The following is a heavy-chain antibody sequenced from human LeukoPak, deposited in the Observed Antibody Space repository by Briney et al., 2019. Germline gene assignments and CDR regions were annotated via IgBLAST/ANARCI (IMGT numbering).Heavy chain of an antibody. D-gene: IGHD6-19*01. Sequence: KPGGSLRLSCAASGFTFSSYAMHWVRQAPGKGLEWVAVISYDGSNKYYADSVKGRFTISRDNSKNTLYLQMNSLRAEDTAVYYCARDRHPYSSGWDFDYWGQGTLVTVSS. CDR1: GFTFSSYA. CDR2: ISYDGSNK. J-gene: IGHJ4*02. CDR3: ARDRHPYSSGWDFDY. V-gene: IGHV3-30*01.